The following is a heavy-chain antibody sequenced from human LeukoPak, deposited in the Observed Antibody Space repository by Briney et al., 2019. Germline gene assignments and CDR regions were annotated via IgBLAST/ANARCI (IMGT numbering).Heavy chain of an antibody. Sequence: SETLSLTCTVSGGSISSDDYYWSWIRQPPGKGLEWIGYMYYSGSTYYNPSLKSRVTISVDTSKNQFSLKLSSVTAADTAVYYCARPYYYDSRIDPWGQGTLVTVSS. CDR2: MYYSGST. CDR1: GGSISSDDYY. J-gene: IGHJ5*02. V-gene: IGHV4-30-4*01. CDR3: ARPYYYDSRIDP. D-gene: IGHD3-22*01.